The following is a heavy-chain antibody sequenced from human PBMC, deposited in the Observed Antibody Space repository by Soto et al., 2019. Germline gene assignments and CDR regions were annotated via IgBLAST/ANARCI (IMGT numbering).Heavy chain of an antibody. CDR2: ISYDGSNK. D-gene: IGHD3-22*01. V-gene: IGHV3-30-3*01. CDR1: GFTFSSYA. CDR3: ASGPDYYYDSSGPDY. J-gene: IGHJ4*02. Sequence: LRLSCAASGFTFSSYAMHWVRQAPGKGLEWVAVISYDGSNKYYADSVKGRFTISRDNSKNTLYLQMNSLRAEDTAVYYCASGPDYYYDSSGPDYWGQGTLVTVSS.